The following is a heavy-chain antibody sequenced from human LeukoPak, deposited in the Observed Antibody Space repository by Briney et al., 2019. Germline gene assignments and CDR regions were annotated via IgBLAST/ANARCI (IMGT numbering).Heavy chain of an antibody. D-gene: IGHD3-3*01. V-gene: IGHV3-23*01. J-gene: IGHJ6*02. CDR3: AGMGSGVVIPYYYYYGMDV. CDR2: ISGSGGST. CDR1: GFTFSSYA. Sequence: GGSLRLSCAASGFTFSSYAMSWVRQAPGKGLEWVSAISGSGGSTYYADSVKGRFTISRDNSKNTLYLQMNSLRAEDTAVYYCAGMGSGVVIPYYYYYGMDVWGQGTTVTVSS.